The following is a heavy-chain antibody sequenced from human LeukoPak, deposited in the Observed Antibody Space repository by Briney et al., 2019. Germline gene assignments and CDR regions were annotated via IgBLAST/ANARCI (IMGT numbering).Heavy chain of an antibody. CDR1: GFTFSSYA. J-gene: IGHJ4*02. CDR3: ARDPTAAGLFHY. Sequence: QPGRSLKLSCAASGFTFSSYAMHWVRQAPGKGLEWVAVISYDGSNKYYADSVKGRFTISRDNSKNTLYLQMNSLRAEDTAVYYCARDPTAAGLFHYWGQGTLVTVSS. CDR2: ISYDGSNK. D-gene: IGHD6-13*01. V-gene: IGHV3-30*04.